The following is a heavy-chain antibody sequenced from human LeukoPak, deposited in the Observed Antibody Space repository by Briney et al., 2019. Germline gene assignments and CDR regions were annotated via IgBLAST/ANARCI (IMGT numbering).Heavy chain of an antibody. CDR1: GYTFTGYY. D-gene: IGHD3-16*02. CDR2: INPNSGGT. Sequence: VASVKVSCKASGYTFTGYYMHWVRQAPGQGLEWMGWINPNSGGTNYAQKFQGRVTMARDTSISTAYMELSSLRSEDTAVYYCASSAERGVIVYFDYWGQGTLVTVSS. J-gene: IGHJ4*02. V-gene: IGHV1-2*02. CDR3: ASSAERGVIVYFDY.